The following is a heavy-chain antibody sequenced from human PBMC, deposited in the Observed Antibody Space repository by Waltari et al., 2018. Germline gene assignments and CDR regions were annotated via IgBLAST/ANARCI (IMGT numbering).Heavy chain of an antibody. J-gene: IGHJ6*02. CDR3: ARPVDTAMIYYYYYGMDV. CDR1: GGTFSSYA. D-gene: IGHD5-18*01. CDR2: IIPIFGTA. Sequence: QVQLVQSGAEVKKPGSSVKVSCKASGGTFSSYAISWVRQATGQGLEWMGGIIPIFGTANYAQKFQVRVTITADESTSTAYMELSSLRSEGTAVYYCARPVDTAMIYYYYYGMDVWGQGTTVTVSS. V-gene: IGHV1-69*12.